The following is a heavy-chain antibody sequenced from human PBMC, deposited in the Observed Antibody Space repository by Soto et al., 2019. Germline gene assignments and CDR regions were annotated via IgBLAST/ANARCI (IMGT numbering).Heavy chain of an antibody. CDR1: GGTFSRSS. D-gene: IGHD3-10*01. J-gene: IGHJ4*02. CDR3: AREIRYYCSGNVDS. CDR2: IAPLYGTA. Sequence: QVHLVQSGAEVKKPGSSVKVSCRASGGTFSRSSIAWVRQAPGQGLEWLGGIAPLYGTANYAQRLQGRVTINAHESTGTAYMELSGLRAEDTAVYYCAREIRYYCSGNVDSWGQGTLVIVTA. V-gene: IGHV1-69*01.